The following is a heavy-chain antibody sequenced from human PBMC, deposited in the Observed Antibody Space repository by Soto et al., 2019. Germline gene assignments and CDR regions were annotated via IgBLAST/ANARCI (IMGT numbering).Heavy chain of an antibody. CDR2: ISSSSSTI. CDR3: ARKDDYGDYVWPSGYGMDV. J-gene: IGHJ6*02. D-gene: IGHD4-17*01. V-gene: IGHV3-48*01. CDR1: GFTCSSYS. Sequence: EVPLVESGGGLVQPGGSLRLSCAASGFTCSSYSMNWVRQAPGKGLEWVSYISSSSSTIYYADSVKGRFTISRDNAKNSLYLQMNSLRAEDTAVYYCARKDDYGDYVWPSGYGMDVWGQGTTVTVSS.